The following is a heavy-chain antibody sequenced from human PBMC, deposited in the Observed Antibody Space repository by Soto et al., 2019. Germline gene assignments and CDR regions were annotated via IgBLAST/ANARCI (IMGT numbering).Heavy chain of an antibody. CDR1: GFTFSSYS. CDR2: ISSSSSYI. J-gene: IGHJ4*02. V-gene: IGHV3-21*01. D-gene: IGHD3-9*01. Sequence: KPGGSLRLSCAASGFTFSSYSMNWVRQAPGKGLEWVSSISSSSSYIYYADSVKGRFTISRDNAKNSLYLQMNSLRAEDTAVYYCARESLRYFDWLSQDGFDYWGQGTLVTVSS. CDR3: ARESLRYFDWLSQDGFDY.